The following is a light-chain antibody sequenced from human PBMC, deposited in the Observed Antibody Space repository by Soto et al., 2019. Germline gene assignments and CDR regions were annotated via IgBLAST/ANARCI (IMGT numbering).Light chain of an antibody. CDR3: QQYNNWPPIT. J-gene: IGKJ5*01. CDR2: GAS. V-gene: IGKV3-15*01. Sequence: EIVSTQSPGTLSLSPGERATLSCRASQSVSNNLAWYQQNPGQAPRLLIYGASTRATGIPARFSGSGSGTEFTLTISSLQSEDFAVYYCQQYNNWPPITFGQGTRLEI. CDR1: QSVSNN.